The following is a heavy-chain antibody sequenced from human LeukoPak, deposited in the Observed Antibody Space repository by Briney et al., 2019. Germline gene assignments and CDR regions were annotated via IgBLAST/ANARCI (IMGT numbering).Heavy chain of an antibody. CDR3: ARGSADDDDKWIDP. CDR1: GFIFSTYG. Sequence: GGSLRLSCAASGFIFSTYGMHWVRQAPGKGLEWVSYISSSPINIYYADSVRGRFTISRDNAKNSVFLQMNSLRAEDTAVYYCARGSADDDDKWIDPWGQGTLVTVSS. V-gene: IGHV3-48*04. D-gene: IGHD1-1*01. J-gene: IGHJ5*02. CDR2: ISSSPINI.